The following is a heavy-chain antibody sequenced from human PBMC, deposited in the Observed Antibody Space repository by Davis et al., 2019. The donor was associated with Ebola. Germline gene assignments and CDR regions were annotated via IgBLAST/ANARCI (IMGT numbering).Heavy chain of an antibody. J-gene: IGHJ6*02. CDR2: ISSSSSYA. D-gene: IGHD3-10*01. CDR3: ARTGSGSGSYSNFYYHGLDV. V-gene: IGHV3-21*06. Sequence: PGGSLRLSCAASGFAFGSYNMNWVRQSPGKGLEWVASISSSSSYAYHGDSVKGRFSISSGNGQNSLYLQMNSLRVEDTAVYYCARTGSGSGSYSNFYYHGLDVWGQGTTVTVSS. CDR1: GFAFGSYN.